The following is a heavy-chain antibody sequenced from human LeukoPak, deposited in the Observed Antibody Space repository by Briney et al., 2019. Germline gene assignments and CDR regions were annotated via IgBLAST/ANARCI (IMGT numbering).Heavy chain of an antibody. CDR3: ARARDDYGDPWGFDY. V-gene: IGHV4-59*01. Sequence: SETLSLTCTVSGGSISSYYWSWIRQPPGKGLEWIGYIYYSGSTNYNPSLKSRVTISVDTSKNQFSLKLSSVTAADTAVYYCARARDDYGDPWGFDYWGQGTLVTVSS. CDR2: IYYSGST. J-gene: IGHJ4*02. CDR1: GGSISSYY. D-gene: IGHD4-17*01.